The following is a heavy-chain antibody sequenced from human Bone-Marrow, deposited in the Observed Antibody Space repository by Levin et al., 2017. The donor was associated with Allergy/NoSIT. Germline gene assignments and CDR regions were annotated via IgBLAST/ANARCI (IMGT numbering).Heavy chain of an antibody. V-gene: IGHV4-39*07. CDR3: ARGSGWSAPIIDY. Sequence: SQTLSLTCTVSGGSIRSSTYFWNWVRQTPGKGLEWIGSIYYSGSTNYNPSLRSRVTISVDRSKNQFSLKVNSMTAAGTTVFFCARGSGWSAPIIDYWGQGIKVTVSS. CDR2: IYYSGST. J-gene: IGHJ4*02. CDR1: GGSIRSSTYF. D-gene: IGHD6-19*01.